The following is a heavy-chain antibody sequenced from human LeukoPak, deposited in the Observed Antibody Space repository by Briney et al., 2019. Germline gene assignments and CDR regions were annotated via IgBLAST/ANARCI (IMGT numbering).Heavy chain of an antibody. J-gene: IGHJ4*02. CDR2: INHSGST. CDR3: ARGYDYAWGSYRPHFDY. D-gene: IGHD3-16*02. Sequence: SETLSLTCAVYGGSFSGYYWSWIRQPPGKGLEWIGEINHSGSTNYNPSLKSRVTISVDTSKNQFSLKLSSVTAADTAIYYCARGYDYAWGSYRPHFDYWGQGTLVTVSS. V-gene: IGHV4-34*01. CDR1: GGSFSGYY.